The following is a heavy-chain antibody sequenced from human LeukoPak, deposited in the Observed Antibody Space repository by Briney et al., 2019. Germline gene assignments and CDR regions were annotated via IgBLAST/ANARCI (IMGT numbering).Heavy chain of an antibody. CDR1: GFTISGYA. Sequence: KPGGSLRLSCAASGFTISGYAMHWVRQAPGKGLERVAVISYDGSNKYYADSVKGRFTISRDNSKNTLSLQMNSLRAEDTAVYYCARARGYSGYDDYWGQGTLVTVSS. CDR2: ISYDGSNK. V-gene: IGHV3-30*04. D-gene: IGHD5-12*01. CDR3: ARARGYSGYDDY. J-gene: IGHJ4*02.